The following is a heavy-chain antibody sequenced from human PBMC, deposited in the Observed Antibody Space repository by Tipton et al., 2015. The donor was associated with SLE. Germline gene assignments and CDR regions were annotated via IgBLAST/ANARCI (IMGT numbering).Heavy chain of an antibody. CDR3: VRPERGVRLGMDV. V-gene: IGHV4-39*07. CDR1: GGSISSSSYS. Sequence: TLSLTCTVSGGSISSSSYSWGWIRQPPGKGLEWIGSIYYSGSTYYNPSLKSRVTISVDTSKNQFSLKLSSVTAADTAVYYCVRPERGVRLGMDVWGQGTTVTVSS. CDR2: IYYSGST. J-gene: IGHJ6*02. D-gene: IGHD3-10*01.